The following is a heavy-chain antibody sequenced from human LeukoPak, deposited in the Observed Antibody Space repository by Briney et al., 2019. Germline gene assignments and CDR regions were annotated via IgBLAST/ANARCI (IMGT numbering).Heavy chain of an antibody. V-gene: IGHV3-30*04. D-gene: IGHD3-16*02. CDR3: ARDRYTKNYFDALDL. Sequence: PGRSLRLSCAASGFNFNNYPMHWVRQVPGRGPQWVALISYDGIDSYIADSVKGRFSISRDNSKNTLFLQMNSLRPEDTAAYYCARDRYTKNYFDALDLWGQGSTVTVSS. J-gene: IGHJ3*01. CDR2: ISYDGIDS. CDR1: GFNFNNYP.